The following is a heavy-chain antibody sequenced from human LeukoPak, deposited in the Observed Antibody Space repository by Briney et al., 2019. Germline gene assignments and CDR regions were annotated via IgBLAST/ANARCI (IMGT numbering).Heavy chain of an antibody. CDR3: AKGNLQYYYAMDV. J-gene: IGHJ6*02. Sequence: GGSLRLSCAASGFXFSSYGIHWVRQAPGKGLEWVAVIWYDGSNKYYADSVKGRFTISRDNSKNTLYLQMNSLRAEDTAVYYCAKGNLQYYYAMDVWGQGTTVTVSS. V-gene: IGHV3-33*06. CDR2: IWYDGSNK. CDR1: GFXFSSYG. D-gene: IGHD1-14*01.